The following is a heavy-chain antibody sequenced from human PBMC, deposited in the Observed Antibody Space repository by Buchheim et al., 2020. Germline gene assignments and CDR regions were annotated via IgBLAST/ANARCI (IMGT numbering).Heavy chain of an antibody. Sequence: QLQLQESGPGLVKPSEALSLTCTVSGGSISSNSYYWGWIRQPPGKGPEWIGSIYYRGSTYYNPSLKSRVTISLDTSKNQFSLRLSSVTAADTAVYYCARHRDSTGYYAYYFDLWGQGTL. CDR3: ARHRDSTGYYAYYFDL. CDR2: IYYRGST. D-gene: IGHD3-22*01. J-gene: IGHJ4*02. V-gene: IGHV4-39*01. CDR1: GGSISSNSYY.